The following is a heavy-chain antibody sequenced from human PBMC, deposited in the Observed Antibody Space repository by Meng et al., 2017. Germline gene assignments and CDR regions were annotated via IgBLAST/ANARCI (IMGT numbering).Heavy chain of an antibody. V-gene: IGHV3-21*01. Sequence: GESLKISCAASGFTFSDHYMDWVRQAPGKGLEWVSSISSSSSYIYYADSVKGRFTISRDNAKNSLYLQMNSLRAEDTAVYYCARSKDYDILTGYYVAGNVDNWGQGTLVTVSS. D-gene: IGHD3-9*01. CDR2: ISSSSSYI. J-gene: IGHJ4*02. CDR1: GFTFSDHY. CDR3: ARSKDYDILTGYYVAGNVDN.